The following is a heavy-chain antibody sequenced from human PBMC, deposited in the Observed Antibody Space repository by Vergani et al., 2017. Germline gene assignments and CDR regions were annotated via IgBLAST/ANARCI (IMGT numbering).Heavy chain of an antibody. J-gene: IGHJ4*02. D-gene: IGHD1-14*01. V-gene: IGHV5-10-1*01. CDR3: ARGRSLLNRIDY. Sequence: PSFQGHVTISADKSISTAYLQWSSLKASDTAMYYCARGRSLLNRIDYWGQGTLVTVSS.